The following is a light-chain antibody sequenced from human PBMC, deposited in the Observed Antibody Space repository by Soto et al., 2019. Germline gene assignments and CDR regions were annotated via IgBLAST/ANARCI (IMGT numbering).Light chain of an antibody. CDR2: HDY. Sequence: QSVLTQPPSGSEAPRQGVTMSCSGSSSNIGDHAVNWYQQVPGKAPRLLIYHDYMLPPGVSDRFSGSKSGTSASLAITGLQSEDEATYYCAAWDERLNGWVFGGGTKVTVL. CDR1: SSNIGDHA. V-gene: IGLV1-36*01. J-gene: IGLJ3*02. CDR3: AAWDERLNGWV.